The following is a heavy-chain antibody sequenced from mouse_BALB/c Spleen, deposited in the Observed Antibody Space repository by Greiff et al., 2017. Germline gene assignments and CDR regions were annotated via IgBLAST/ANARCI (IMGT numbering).Heavy chain of an antibody. D-gene: IGHD2-4*01. Sequence: VQLQQSGPELVKPGASVKVSCKASGYAFTSYNMYWVKQSHGKSLEWIGYIDPYNGGTSYNQKFKGKATLTVDKSSSTAYMHLNSLTSEDSAVYYCARFPYDYDGRFAYWGQGTLVTVSA. V-gene: IGHV1S135*01. CDR2: IDPYNGGT. CDR3: ARFPYDYDGRFAY. CDR1: GYAFTSYN. J-gene: IGHJ3*01.